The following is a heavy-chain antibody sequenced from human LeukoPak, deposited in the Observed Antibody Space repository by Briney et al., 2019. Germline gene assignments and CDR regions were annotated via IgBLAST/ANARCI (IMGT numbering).Heavy chain of an antibody. CDR1: GGSISSYY. Sequence: PSETLSLTCTVSGGSISSYYWSWIRQPPGKGLEWIGYIYNSGSTNYNPSLKSRVTISLDTSKNQFSLKLSSVTAADTAVYYCARWEGGSYYDFDYWGQGTLVTVSS. V-gene: IGHV4-59*12. CDR2: IYNSGST. CDR3: ARWEGGSYYDFDY. D-gene: IGHD1-26*01. J-gene: IGHJ4*02.